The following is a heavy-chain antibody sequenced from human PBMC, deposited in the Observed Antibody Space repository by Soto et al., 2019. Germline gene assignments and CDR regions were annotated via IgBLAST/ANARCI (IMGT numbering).Heavy chain of an antibody. J-gene: IGHJ5*02. CDR3: ARDRTDSGYYTNWLDP. Sequence: SVKFSCKASGGTFGSDAITWVRQAPGQGLEWVGRIIPIFGTTNYAQNLQGRVTISADKSTLTSYMELHSLTSDDTALYYCARDRTDSGYYTNWLDPWGQGTPVTVSS. CDR2: IIPIFGTT. D-gene: IGHD3-22*01. V-gene: IGHV1-69*06. CDR1: GGTFGSDA.